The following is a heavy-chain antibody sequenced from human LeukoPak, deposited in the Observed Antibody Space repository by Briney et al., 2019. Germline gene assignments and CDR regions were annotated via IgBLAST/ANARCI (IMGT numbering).Heavy chain of an antibody. CDR3: ARDRDWSFDY. Sequence: GGFLRLSCAASGFSFSGYSMNWVRQAPGKGLEWVAHIRGTSSAMNYAASVRGRFTISRDNAKNALFLEMSSLRAEDTAVYYCARDRDWSFDYWGQGTLVTVSS. CDR1: GFSFSGYS. V-gene: IGHV3-48*04. J-gene: IGHJ4*02. D-gene: IGHD3-9*01. CDR2: IRGTSSAM.